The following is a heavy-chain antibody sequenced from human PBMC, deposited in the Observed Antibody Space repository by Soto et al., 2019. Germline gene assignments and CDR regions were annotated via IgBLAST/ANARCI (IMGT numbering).Heavy chain of an antibody. Sequence: DVQLLESGGGLVQPGGSLRLSCAASGFTFRSYAMSWVRQAPGKGLEWVSGISGSGISTHYADSGKGRFTVSRDKSKNPLYLQMNSRRAEDTAVYNCAKEPVGPDWYFDLWGRGTLVTVSS. CDR2: ISGSGIST. J-gene: IGHJ2*01. V-gene: IGHV3-23*01. CDR3: AKEPVGPDWYFDL. CDR1: GFTFRSYA.